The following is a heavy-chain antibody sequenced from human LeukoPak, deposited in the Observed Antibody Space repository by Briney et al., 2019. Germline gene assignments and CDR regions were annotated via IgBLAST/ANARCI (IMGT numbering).Heavy chain of an antibody. D-gene: IGHD2-21*02. CDR1: GGSFSDYY. Sequence: PSETLSLTCAVYGGSFSDYYWSWIRQPPGKGLEWIGYIYYSGSTYYNPSLKSRVTISVDTSKNQFSLKLSSVTAADTAVYYCARDRSYCGGDCQVNGIDPWGQGTLVTVSS. J-gene: IGHJ5*02. CDR3: ARDRSYCGGDCQVNGIDP. CDR2: IYYSGST. V-gene: IGHV4-30-4*01.